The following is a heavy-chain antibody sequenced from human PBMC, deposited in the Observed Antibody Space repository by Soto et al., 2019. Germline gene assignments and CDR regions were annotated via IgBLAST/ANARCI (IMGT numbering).Heavy chain of an antibody. CDR3: AKGRAARPDLDY. CDR1: GFTFSRYT. Sequence: EVQLVESGGGLVKPGGSLRLSCAASGFTFSRYTMSWVRQAPGKGLEWVSAISGSGGSTYYADSVKGRFTISRDNSKNTLYLQMNSLRAEDTAVYYCAKGRAARPDLDYWGQGTLVTVSS. CDR2: ISGSGGST. V-gene: IGHV3-23*04. J-gene: IGHJ4*02. D-gene: IGHD6-6*01.